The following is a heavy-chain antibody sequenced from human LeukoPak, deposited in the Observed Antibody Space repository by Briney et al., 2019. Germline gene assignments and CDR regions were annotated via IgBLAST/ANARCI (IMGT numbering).Heavy chain of an antibody. V-gene: IGHV3-7*01. D-gene: IGHD6-13*01. CDR1: GFTFSNYG. Sequence: GGSLRLSCAASGFTFSNYGMPWVRQAPGKGLEWVANINQDGSEKYYVDSVKGRFTISRDNAKNSLYLQMNSLRAEDTALYYCVKVSVAAPGSDYWGQGTLVTVSS. J-gene: IGHJ4*02. CDR3: VKVSVAAPGSDY. CDR2: INQDGSEK.